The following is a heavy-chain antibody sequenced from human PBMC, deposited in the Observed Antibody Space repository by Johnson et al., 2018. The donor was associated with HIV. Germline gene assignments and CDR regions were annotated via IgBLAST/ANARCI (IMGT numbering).Heavy chain of an antibody. D-gene: IGHD1-26*01. V-gene: IGHV3-33*06. CDR1: GFTFSTYG. Sequence: QVQLVESGGGVVQPGRSLRLSCAASGFTFSTYGTHWVRQSPGKGLEWVAGISYDGRNKYYADSVKGRVSISRDNSKNMMYLQMSSLRAEDTDVYYCAKCSWDRSLSDVLDIWGQGTVVSVSS. CDR2: ISYDGRNK. CDR3: AKCSWDRSLSDVLDI. J-gene: IGHJ3*02.